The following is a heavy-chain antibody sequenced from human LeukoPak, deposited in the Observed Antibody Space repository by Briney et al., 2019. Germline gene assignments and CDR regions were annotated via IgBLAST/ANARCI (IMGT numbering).Heavy chain of an antibody. J-gene: IGHJ4*02. D-gene: IGHD6-13*01. CDR1: GFTFSSYA. CDR2: ISGSGVNT. CDR3: AKSFGPVIAAAGTGAD. Sequence: KSGGSLRLSCAASGFTFSSYAMNWVRQAPGKGLEWVSVISGSGVNTYYADSVTGRFTISRDNSKNTLYLQMNSLRAEDTAVYYCAKSFGPVIAAAGTGADWGQGILVTVSS. V-gene: IGHV3-23*01.